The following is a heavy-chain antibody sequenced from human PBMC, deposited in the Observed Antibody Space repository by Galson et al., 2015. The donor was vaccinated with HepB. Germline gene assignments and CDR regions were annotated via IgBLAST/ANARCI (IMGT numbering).Heavy chain of an antibody. CDR2: IKQDGSEK. CDR1: GFTFSSYW. V-gene: IGHV3-7*01. J-gene: IGHJ6*03. CDR3: ARAGYCTGGICYSPSYYYMDV. Sequence: SLRLSCAASGFTFSSYWMSWVRQAPGKGLEWVASIKQDGSEKYNVDSVKGRFTISRDNAKNPLYLQMNSLRAEDTAVYYCARAGYCTGGICYSPSYYYMDVWGKGTTVTVSS. D-gene: IGHD2-8*02.